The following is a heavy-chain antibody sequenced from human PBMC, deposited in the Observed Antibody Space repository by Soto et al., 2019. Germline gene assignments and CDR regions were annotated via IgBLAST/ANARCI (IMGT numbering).Heavy chain of an antibody. V-gene: IGHV4-31*03. Sequence: SETLSLTCTVSGGSISDGYYLTWIRQHPGKGLEWIGSISASGSTSYNPSLKSRLTVSVDKSKNQFSLNLRSVTAADTAVYYCARRDRSGFSYWLDTWGQGTLVTVSS. CDR1: GGSISDGYY. CDR3: ARRDRSGFSYWLDT. D-gene: IGHD3-22*01. J-gene: IGHJ5*02. CDR2: ISASGST.